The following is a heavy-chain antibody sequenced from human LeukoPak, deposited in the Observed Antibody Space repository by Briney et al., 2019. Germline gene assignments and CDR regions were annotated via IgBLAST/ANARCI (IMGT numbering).Heavy chain of an antibody. CDR2: IGSEAYGGTT. D-gene: IGHD2-15*01. CDR3: SRGRGYCSGARCYAALNWFDP. Sequence: GGSLRLSCAASGFTFNSYAMHWVRQAPGKGLEWVGFIGSEAYGGTTEYVASVKGRFTVSRDDSKSIAYLQMNSLKTEDTAVYYCSRGRGYCSGARCYAALNWFDPWGQGTLVTVSS. CDR1: GFTFNSYA. J-gene: IGHJ5*02. V-gene: IGHV3-49*04.